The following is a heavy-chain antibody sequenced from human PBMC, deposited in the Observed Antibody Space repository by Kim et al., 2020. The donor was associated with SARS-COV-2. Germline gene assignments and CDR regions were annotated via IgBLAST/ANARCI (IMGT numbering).Heavy chain of an antibody. Sequence: SVKVSCKASGGTFSTYGISWVRQAPGQGLEWMGGILPVFRTSNYAQKFQGRVTITADESSNTAYMELSSLKSEDTAGYYFARDGGYSYGFSYMDVWGNG. J-gene: IGHJ6*03. CDR2: ILPVFRTS. CDR3: ARDGGYSYGFSYMDV. V-gene: IGHV1-69*13. CDR1: GGTFSTYG. D-gene: IGHD5-18*01.